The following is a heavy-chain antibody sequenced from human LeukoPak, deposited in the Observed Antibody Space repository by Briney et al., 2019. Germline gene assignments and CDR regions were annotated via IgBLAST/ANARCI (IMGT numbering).Heavy chain of an antibody. Sequence: PGGSLRLSCAASGFTFSSYAMHWVRQAPGKGLEYVSAISSNGGSTYYANSVKGRFTISRDNSKNTLYLQMNSLRAEDTALYYCAREIAARPNDYYYYMDVWGKGTTVTVSS. D-gene: IGHD6-6*01. CDR1: GFTFSSYA. J-gene: IGHJ6*03. CDR2: ISSNGGST. V-gene: IGHV3-64*01. CDR3: AREIAARPNDYYYYMDV.